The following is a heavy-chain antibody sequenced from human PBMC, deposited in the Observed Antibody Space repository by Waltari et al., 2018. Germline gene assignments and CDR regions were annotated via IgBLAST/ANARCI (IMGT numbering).Heavy chain of an antibody. CDR3: ARRIGYSDYSRYYFDY. D-gene: IGHD4-17*01. CDR1: GFTFDDYG. CDR2: INWNGGST. V-gene: IGHV3-20*01. Sequence: EVQLVESGGGVVRPGGSLRLSCAASGFTFDDYGMSWVRQAPGKGLEWVSGINWNGGSTGYADSVKGRFTISRDNAKNSLYLQMNSLRAEDTALYHCARRIGYSDYSRYYFDYWGQGTLVTVSS. J-gene: IGHJ4*02.